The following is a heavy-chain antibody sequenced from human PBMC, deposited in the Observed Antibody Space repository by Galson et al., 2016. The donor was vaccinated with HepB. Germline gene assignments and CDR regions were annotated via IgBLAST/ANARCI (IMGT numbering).Heavy chain of an antibody. V-gene: IGHV2-70*04. J-gene: IGHJ4*02. Sequence: PALVKPTQTLTLTCTFSGFSLTTSPMRVSWIRQPPGKALEWLARIDWDDDKYYSSSLQTRLTISKDTSKDQVVLTMANMDPVDTATYYCARLVGQYGTRYFDYWGQGLLVTVSS. CDR1: GFSLTTSPMR. D-gene: IGHD4-11*01. CDR3: ARLVGQYGTRYFDY. CDR2: IDWDDDK.